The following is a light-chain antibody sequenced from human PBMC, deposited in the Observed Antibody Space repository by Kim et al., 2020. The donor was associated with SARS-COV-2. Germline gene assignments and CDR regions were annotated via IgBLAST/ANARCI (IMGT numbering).Light chain of an antibody. V-gene: IGLV1-40*01. CDR3: QSYDSSLSALYV. CDR1: GSNIGAVYG. CDR2: GNS. J-gene: IGLJ1*01. Sequence: VHSYSAGRGSNIGAVYGVHWYKQLPGTSPVHLIYGNSKRPSEVPDRFSGSKSGTSASLAITWLQAEDEADYYCQSYDSSLSALYVFGTGTKVTVL.